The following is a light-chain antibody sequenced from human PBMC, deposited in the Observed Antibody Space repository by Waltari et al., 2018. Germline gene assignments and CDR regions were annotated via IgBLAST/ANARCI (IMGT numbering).Light chain of an antibody. CDR1: SSDIGGYTF. CDR2: DVS. V-gene: IGLV2-14*01. CDR3: SSQSSNNVVL. J-gene: IGLJ2*01. Sequence: QSALTQPASVSGSPGQSVTISCTGTSSDIGGYTFVWWYQEHPGQAPRVIISDVSDRPSGVSDRFSGSKSGNTASLTISGLQAEDEADYYCSSQSSNNVVLFGGGTKLTVL.